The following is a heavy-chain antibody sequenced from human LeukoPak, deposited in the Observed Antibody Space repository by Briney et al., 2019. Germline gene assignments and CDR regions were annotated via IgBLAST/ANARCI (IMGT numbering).Heavy chain of an antibody. J-gene: IGHJ4*02. CDR1: GFTFSNAW. Sequence: GGSLRLSCAASGFTFSNAWMSWVRQAPGKGLEWVGRIKSKTDGGTTDYAAPVKGRFTISRDDSKNTLYLQMNSLETEDTAVYYCTTGPSYDYVWGSYRYTPFDYWGQGTLVTVSS. V-gene: IGHV3-15*01. D-gene: IGHD3-16*02. CDR3: TTGPSYDYVWGSYRYTPFDY. CDR2: IKSKTDGGTT.